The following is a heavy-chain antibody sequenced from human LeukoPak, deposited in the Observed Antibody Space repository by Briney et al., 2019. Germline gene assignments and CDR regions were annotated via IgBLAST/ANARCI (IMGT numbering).Heavy chain of an antibody. CDR2: IYYSGST. D-gene: IGHD1-26*01. V-gene: IGHV4-59*01. CDR3: GXXXIRELPDY. J-gene: IGHJ4*02. CDR1: XXXXXXXY. Sequence: SXXXXXXXYXSWIRQPPGXGREVSGYIYYSGSTNYNPSLRSRVTISVDTXXNQFSLRLSSVAAADTTGYYCGXXXIRELPDYWGQGTLVTVSS.